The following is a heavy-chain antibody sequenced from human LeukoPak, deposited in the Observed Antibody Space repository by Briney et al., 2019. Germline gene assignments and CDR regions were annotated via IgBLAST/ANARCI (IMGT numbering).Heavy chain of an antibody. Sequence: GGSLRLSCAASGFTFSSYWMSWVRQAPGKGLEWVANIKQDGSEKYYVDSVKGRFTISRDNAKNTLYLQMYSLRAEDTAVYYCAKRGGSGSYSGYFDYWGQGTLVTVSS. CDR3: AKRGGSGSYSGYFDY. V-gene: IGHV3-7*03. CDR1: GFTFSSYW. J-gene: IGHJ4*02. CDR2: IKQDGSEK. D-gene: IGHD1-26*01.